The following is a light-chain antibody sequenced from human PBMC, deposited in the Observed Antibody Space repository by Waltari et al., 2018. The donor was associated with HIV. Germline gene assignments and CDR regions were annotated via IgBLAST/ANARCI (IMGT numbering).Light chain of an antibody. Sequence: ELVLTKSPATLSLSPGERATLSCRASQSVSSYLAWYQQKPGQAPRLLIYDASNRATGIPARFSGSGSGTDFTRTISSLEPEDVAVYYCQQRSTFGPGTKVDIK. CDR1: QSVSSY. CDR2: DAS. V-gene: IGKV3-11*01. J-gene: IGKJ3*01. CDR3: QQRST.